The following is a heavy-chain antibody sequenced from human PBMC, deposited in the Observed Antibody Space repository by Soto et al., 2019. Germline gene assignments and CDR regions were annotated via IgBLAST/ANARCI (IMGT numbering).Heavy chain of an antibody. CDR1: GDSVSSSNYY. CDR3: ARAFYYGSGRGRSMDV. CDR2: ISYSGGT. J-gene: IGHJ6*02. Sequence: QVQLQESGPGLVKPSETLSLTCTVSGDSVSSSNYYWMWIRQPPGKGLEWLGYISYSGGTNHNPPRKCRVAISGDTYKNQFSLKLSSVIAADTAVYYCARAFYYGSGRGRSMDVWGQGITVTVSS. V-gene: IGHV4-61*01. D-gene: IGHD3-10*01.